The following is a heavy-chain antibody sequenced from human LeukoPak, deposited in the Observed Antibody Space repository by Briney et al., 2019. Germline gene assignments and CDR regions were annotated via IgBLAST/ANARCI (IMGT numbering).Heavy chain of an antibody. V-gene: IGHV4-31*03. CDR2: IYYTGNT. CDR3: TTTRAHQFDF. Sequence: SQTLSLTCTVSGGSVSSGDYYWTWIRQHPGKGLEWIGFIYYTGNTYYNPSLKSRLTMSLDTSKNQFSLKLSSVTVADTAVYYCTTTRAHQFDFWGQGTLVTVSS. D-gene: IGHD4-11*01. CDR1: GGSVSSGDYY. J-gene: IGHJ4*02.